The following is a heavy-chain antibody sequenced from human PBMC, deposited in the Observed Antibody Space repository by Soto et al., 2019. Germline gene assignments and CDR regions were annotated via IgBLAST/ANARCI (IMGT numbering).Heavy chain of an antibody. Sequence: PSETLSLTCTVSGGSISSYYWSWIRQPPGKGLEWIWYIYYSGSTNYNPSLKSRVTISVDTSKNQFSLKLSSVTAADTAVYYCASGSRYYYDSSGYYNYWGQGTLVTVS. J-gene: IGHJ4*02. CDR3: ASGSRYYYDSSGYYNY. D-gene: IGHD3-22*01. CDR1: GGSISSYY. V-gene: IGHV4-59*01. CDR2: IYYSGST.